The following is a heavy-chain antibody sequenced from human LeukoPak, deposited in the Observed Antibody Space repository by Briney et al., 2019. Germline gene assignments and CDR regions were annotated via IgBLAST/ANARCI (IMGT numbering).Heavy chain of an antibody. Sequence: ASVKVSCKASGYTFTSYGISWVRQAPGQGLEWMGWISAYNGNTNYAQKLQGRVTMTTDTSTSTAYMELRSLRSDDTTVYYCARGAGYYDSSGYSHPDYWGQGTLVTVSS. CDR2: ISAYNGNT. D-gene: IGHD3-22*01. CDR1: GYTFTSYG. CDR3: ARGAGYYDSSGYSHPDY. V-gene: IGHV1-18*01. J-gene: IGHJ4*02.